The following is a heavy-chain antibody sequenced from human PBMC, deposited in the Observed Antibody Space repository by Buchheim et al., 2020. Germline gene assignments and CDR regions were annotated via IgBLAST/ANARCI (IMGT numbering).Heavy chain of an antibody. CDR1: GFTFSSYS. D-gene: IGHD6-6*01. Sequence: EVQLVESGGGLVQPGGSLRLSCAASGFTFSSYSMNWVRQAPGKGLEWVSYISSSSSTIYYADSVKGRFTISRDNAKNSLYLQINSLRAEDTAVYYCARELQSSSFFDYYYGMDVWGQGTT. CDR3: ARELQSSSFFDYYYGMDV. CDR2: ISSSSSTI. V-gene: IGHV3-48*04. J-gene: IGHJ6*02.